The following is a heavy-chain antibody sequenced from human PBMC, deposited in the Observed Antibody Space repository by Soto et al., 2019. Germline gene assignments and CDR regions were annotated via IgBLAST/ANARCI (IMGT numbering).Heavy chain of an antibody. CDR2: FRSSGDDGTT. CDR1: GFTFSSYS. J-gene: IGHJ6*02. CDR3: VKEPDV. Sequence: GGSLRLSCAASGFTFSSYSMSWVRQAPGKGLEWVSGFRSSGDDGTTYYADSVKGRFTISRDNSKNTVFLQMNSLSADDTGLYYCVKEPDVWGQGXSVTVSS. V-gene: IGHV3-23*01.